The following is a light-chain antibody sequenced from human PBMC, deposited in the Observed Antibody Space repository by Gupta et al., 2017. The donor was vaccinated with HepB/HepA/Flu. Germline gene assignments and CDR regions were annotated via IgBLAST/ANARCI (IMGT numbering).Light chain of an antibody. CDR2: DVS. CDR3: SSYTSSSTLV. Sequence: QSALTQPAPVSGSPGQSITISCTGTSSDVGGDIYVSWYQQHPGKAPKLMIYDVSNRPSGVSNRFSGSKSGNTASLTISGRQDEDEADYYCSSYTSSSTLVFGGGTKLTVL. J-gene: IGLJ3*02. CDR1: SSDVGGDIY. V-gene: IGLV2-14*03.